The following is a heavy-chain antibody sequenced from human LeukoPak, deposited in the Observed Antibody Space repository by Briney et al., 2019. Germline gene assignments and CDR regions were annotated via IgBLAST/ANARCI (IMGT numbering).Heavy chain of an antibody. J-gene: IGHJ5*02. V-gene: IGHV4-59*01. Sequence: SETLTLTCTVSGGSISSYYWSWIRQPPGKGLEWIGHIYYSGSNNYNPSLKSRVTISVDKSKNQFFLELSYVTAADTAVYYCARVRSGSYYYWWFDPWGQGTLVTVSS. CDR2: IYYSGSN. D-gene: IGHD3-10*01. CDR3: ARVRSGSYYYWWFDP. CDR1: GGSISSYY.